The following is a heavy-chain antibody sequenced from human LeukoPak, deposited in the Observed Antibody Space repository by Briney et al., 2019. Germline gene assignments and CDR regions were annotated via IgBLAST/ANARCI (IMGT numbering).Heavy chain of an antibody. Sequence: GGSLRLSCAASGFTFSNAWMNWVRQAPGMGLEWVGRIKSKTDGGTTDYAAPVKGRFTISRDDSKNTLYLQMNSLKTEDTAVYYCSVDTAMVPTDYWGQGTLVTVSS. CDR3: SVDTAMVPTDY. V-gene: IGHV3-15*07. CDR1: GFTFSNAW. CDR2: IKSKTDGGTT. D-gene: IGHD5-18*01. J-gene: IGHJ4*02.